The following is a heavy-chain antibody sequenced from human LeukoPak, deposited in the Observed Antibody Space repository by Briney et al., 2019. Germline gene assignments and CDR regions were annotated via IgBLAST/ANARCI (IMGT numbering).Heavy chain of an antibody. J-gene: IGHJ4*02. V-gene: IGHV1-69*13. Sequence: SVKVSCKVSGYTLTELSMHWVRQAPGQGLEWMGGIIPIFGTANYAQKFQGRVTITADESTSTAYMELSSLRSEDTAVYYCASIDYWGQGTLVTVSS. CDR3: ASIDY. CDR2: IIPIFGTA. CDR1: GYTLTELS.